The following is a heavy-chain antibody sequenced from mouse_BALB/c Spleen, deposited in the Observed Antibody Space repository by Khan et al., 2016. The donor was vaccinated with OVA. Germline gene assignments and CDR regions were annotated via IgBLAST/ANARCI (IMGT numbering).Heavy chain of an antibody. J-gene: IGHJ4*01. Sequence: QVQLKESGPGILQPSQTLSLTCSFSGFSLNTSDMGVGWIRQPSGKGLEWLAHIWWDDVKRYNPALKSRLTISKDTSSSQVFLKIASVDSADAATYYCARIMDGNYGDYAMDYWGQGTSVTVSS. V-gene: IGHV8-8*01. CDR2: IWWDDVK. CDR1: GFSLNTSDMG. D-gene: IGHD2-1*01. CDR3: ARIMDGNYGDYAMDY.